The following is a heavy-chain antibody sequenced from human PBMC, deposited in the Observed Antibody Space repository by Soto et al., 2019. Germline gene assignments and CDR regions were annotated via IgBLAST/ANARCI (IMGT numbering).Heavy chain of an antibody. CDR2: ISYDGSNK. Sequence: PVGSLRLSCAASGFTFSSYAMHWVRQAPGKGLEWVAVISYDGSNKYYADSVKGRFTISRDNSKNTLYLQMNSLRAEDTAVYYCARDPRARVGATTVADYWGQGTLVTVSS. CDR3: ARDPRARVGATTVADY. V-gene: IGHV3-30-3*01. J-gene: IGHJ4*02. D-gene: IGHD1-26*01. CDR1: GFTFSSYA.